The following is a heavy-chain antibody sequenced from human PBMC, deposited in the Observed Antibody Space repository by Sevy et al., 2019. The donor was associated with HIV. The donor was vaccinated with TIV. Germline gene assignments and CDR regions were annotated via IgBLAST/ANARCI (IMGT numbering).Heavy chain of an antibody. CDR3: AAVALTFGGDPYENHHFMDV. D-gene: IGHD3-16*01. CDR2: ISHDGRGK. Sequence: GGSRRLSCAASGFTFSSYDMHWVRQAPGKGLEWVAVISHDGRGKHYADSVKGRFTISRDNAKNTLYLQMNSLRVEDSAVFYCAAVALTFGGDPYENHHFMDVWGRGTRVNVSS. CDR1: GFTFSSYD. J-gene: IGHJ6*03. V-gene: IGHV3-30*03.